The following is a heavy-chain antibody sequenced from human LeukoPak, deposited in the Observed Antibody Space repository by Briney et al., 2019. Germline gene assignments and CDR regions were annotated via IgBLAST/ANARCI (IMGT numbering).Heavy chain of an antibody. CDR2: INANSGGT. CDR3: AREDFDLLTGYGKRHWFDP. V-gene: IGHV1-2*02. Sequence: ASMKVSRKTSGYRFAGYHVHWVRQAPGQGLEWMGWINANSGGTKYGEKFQGRVTMTRDTSLSTVYLELSGLRYDDSAVYYCAREDFDLLTGYGKRHWFDPWGQGTLVTVSS. J-gene: IGHJ5*02. D-gene: IGHD3-9*01. CDR1: GYRFAGYH.